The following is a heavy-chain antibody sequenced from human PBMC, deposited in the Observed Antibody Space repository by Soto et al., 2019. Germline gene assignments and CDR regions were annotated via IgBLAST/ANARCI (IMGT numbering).Heavy chain of an antibody. D-gene: IGHD3-3*01. CDR2: IDSDGIST. CDR3: AKGTEYGVVLMSAFDL. Sequence: PGGSLRLPCAASGFTFSSYWMHWVRQVPGKGLVWVSHIDSDGISTTYADSVKGRFTISRDNAKNSLYLQMSSLRVEDTALYFCAKGTEYGVVLMSAFDLLGQGTLVTVSS. V-gene: IGHV3-74*03. CDR1: GFTFSSYW. J-gene: IGHJ4*02.